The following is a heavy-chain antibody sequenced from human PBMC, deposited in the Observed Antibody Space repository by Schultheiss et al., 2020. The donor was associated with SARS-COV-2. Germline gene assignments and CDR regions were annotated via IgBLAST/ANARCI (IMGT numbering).Heavy chain of an antibody. CDR3: AGAYCDSTSCYGNFDY. V-gene: IGHV3-74*01. CDR1: GFTFSSYW. D-gene: IGHD2-2*01. Sequence: GGSLRLSCAASGFTFSSYWMHWVRQAPGKGLVWVSRINSDGSSTSYADSVKCRFTISRDNSQNTLYLQMNSLRVEDTAVYYCAGAYCDSTSCYGNFDYWGQGTLVTVSS. CDR2: INSDGSST. J-gene: IGHJ4*02.